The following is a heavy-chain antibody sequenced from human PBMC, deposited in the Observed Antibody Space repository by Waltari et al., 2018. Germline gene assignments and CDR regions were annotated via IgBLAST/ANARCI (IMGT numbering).Heavy chain of an antibody. D-gene: IGHD3-10*01. J-gene: IGHJ4*02. Sequence: EVQLLESGGGLVQPGGSLRLSCSASGFTFRSYAMSWLRQAPGKGLEWVSAISGSGGSTYYADSVKGRFTISRDNSKNTRYLQMNSLRAEDTAVYYCAKDRGSRNYFDYWGQGTLVTVSS. CDR2: ISGSGGST. V-gene: IGHV3-23*01. CDR1: GFTFRSYA. CDR3: AKDRGSRNYFDY.